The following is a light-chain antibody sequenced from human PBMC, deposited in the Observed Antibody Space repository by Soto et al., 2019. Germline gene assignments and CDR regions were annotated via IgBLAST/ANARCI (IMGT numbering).Light chain of an antibody. CDR1: SSNIGGNS. CDR2: DDN. CDR3: GSWDSSLSAYV. Sequence: QSVLTQPPSVSAAPGQKVTISCSGSSSNIGGNSVSWYQQLPGTAPKLLIYDDNKRPSGIPDRFSGSKSGTSATLGITGFQTGDEADYYCGSWDSSLSAYVVGTGKKV. J-gene: IGLJ1*01. V-gene: IGLV1-51*01.